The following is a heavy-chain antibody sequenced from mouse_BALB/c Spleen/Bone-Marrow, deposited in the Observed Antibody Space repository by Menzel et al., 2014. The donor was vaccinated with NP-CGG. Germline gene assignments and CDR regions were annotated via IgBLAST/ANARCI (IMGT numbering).Heavy chain of an antibody. D-gene: IGHD1-1*01. CDR3: ARSRGGFYFDY. CDR1: GYTFSSYW. V-gene: IGHV1-9*01. J-gene: IGHJ2*01. Sequence: VKLMESGAELMKPGASVKISCKATGYTFSSYWIEWVKQRPGHGLEWIGEILPGSGSTNYNEKFKGKATFTADTSSNTAYMQLSSLTSEDSAVYHCARSRGGFYFDYWAQGTTLTVSS. CDR2: ILPGSGST.